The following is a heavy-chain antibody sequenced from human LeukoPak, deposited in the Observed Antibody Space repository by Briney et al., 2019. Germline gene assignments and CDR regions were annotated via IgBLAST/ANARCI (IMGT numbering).Heavy chain of an antibody. CDR2: IWYDGSNK. Sequence: GGSLRLSCAASGFTFSSYGMHWVRQAPGKGLEWVAVIWYDGSNKYYADSVKGRFTISRDNSKNTLYLQMNSLRAEDTAVYYCAGDKHFDWLLAPGSMDVWGQGTTVTVSS. CDR1: GFTFSSYG. V-gene: IGHV3-33*01. J-gene: IGHJ6*02. CDR3: AGDKHFDWLLAPGSMDV. D-gene: IGHD3-9*01.